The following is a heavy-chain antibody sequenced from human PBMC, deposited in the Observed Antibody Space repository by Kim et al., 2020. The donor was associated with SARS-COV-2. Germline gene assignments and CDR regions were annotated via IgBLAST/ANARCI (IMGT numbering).Heavy chain of an antibody. CDR2: INPSDFYG. J-gene: IGHJ3*01. CDR3: ARDRSETPISSAYDV. D-gene: IGHD3-3*01. V-gene: IGHV1-46*02. Sequence: ASVNVSCKASGYSFNTYFLHWVRQAPGQGLEWMGMINPSDFYGRYARKFQGRVIMTRDLSTWTFYMEMTSLTSEDTATYFCARDRSETPISSAYDVWGQGTMVNVSS. CDR1: GYSFNTYF.